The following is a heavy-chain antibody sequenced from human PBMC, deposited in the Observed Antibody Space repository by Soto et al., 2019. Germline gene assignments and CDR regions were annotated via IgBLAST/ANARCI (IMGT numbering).Heavy chain of an antibody. Sequence: SETLSLTCAVSGGSISSGGYSWSWIRQPPGKGLEWIGYIYHSGSTYYNPSLKSRVTISVDRSKNQFSLKLSSVTVADTAVYYCARHVVPAANYFAYWGQGALVTVS. V-gene: IGHV4-30-2*01. CDR2: IYHSGST. CDR3: ARHVVPAANYFAY. J-gene: IGHJ4*02. D-gene: IGHD2-2*01. CDR1: GGSISSGGYS.